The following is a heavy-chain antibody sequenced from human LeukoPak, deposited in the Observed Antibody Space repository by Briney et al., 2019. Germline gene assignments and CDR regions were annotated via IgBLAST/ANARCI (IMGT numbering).Heavy chain of an antibody. D-gene: IGHD2-15*01. Sequence: ASVKVSCTVSGYTLTELSMHWVRQAPGKGLEWMGWISSYNGNTNYAQMHQGRVTMTTETSTSTAYMELRSLSSDDTAVYYCARVSLSEIVVFDIWGQGTMVTVSS. V-gene: IGHV1-18*01. J-gene: IGHJ3*02. CDR1: GYTLTELS. CDR2: ISSYNGNT. CDR3: ARVSLSEIVVFDI.